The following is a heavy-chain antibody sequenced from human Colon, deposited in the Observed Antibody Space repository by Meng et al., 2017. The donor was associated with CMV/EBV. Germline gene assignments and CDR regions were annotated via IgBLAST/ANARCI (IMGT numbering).Heavy chain of an antibody. CDR2: MIPNTGGT. Sequence: KATGYSFSDDYLHWVRQAPGQGLEWMGRMIPNTGGTNYAQKFQGRATMTGDTSISTAYMELRNVRSDDTAVYYCVRGSEISTGSYGDSWGQGTLVTVS. D-gene: IGHD3-9*01. J-gene: IGHJ5*02. V-gene: IGHV1-2*06. CDR1: GYSFSDDY. CDR3: VRGSEISTGSYGDS.